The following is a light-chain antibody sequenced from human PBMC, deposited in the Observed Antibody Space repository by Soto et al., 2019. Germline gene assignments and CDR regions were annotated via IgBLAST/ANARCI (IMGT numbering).Light chain of an antibody. V-gene: IGLV3-21*04. CDR1: NIGSKS. Sequence: SYELTQPPSVSEAPGKTARITCGGNNIGSKSVHWYQQKPGQAPVLVIYYDSDRPSGIPERFSGSNSGNTATLTIRRVEAGDEADYYCQVWDSSSDHAVFGGGTQLTVL. CDR3: QVWDSSSDHAV. J-gene: IGLJ7*01. CDR2: YDS.